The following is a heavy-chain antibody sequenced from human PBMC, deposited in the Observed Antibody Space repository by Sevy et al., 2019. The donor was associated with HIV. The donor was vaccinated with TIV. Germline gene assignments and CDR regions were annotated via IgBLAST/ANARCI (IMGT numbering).Heavy chain of an antibody. D-gene: IGHD4-17*01. CDR2: ISNSGTNI. V-gene: IGHV3-48*03. Sequence: GGSLRLSCAASGFRFSSYEMNWVRQAPGKGLEWVASISNSGTNIYYSDSVRGRFTISRHTAKNSLYLQMNSLRAEDTAVYDCARDLPPSATTVAHFDYWGQGTLVTVSS. J-gene: IGHJ4*02. CDR3: ARDLPPSATTVAHFDY. CDR1: GFRFSSYE.